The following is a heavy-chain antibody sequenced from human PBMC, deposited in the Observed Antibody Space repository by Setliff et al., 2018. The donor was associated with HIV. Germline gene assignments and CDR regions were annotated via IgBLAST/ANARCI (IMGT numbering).Heavy chain of an antibody. J-gene: IGHJ6*03. Sequence: PSETLFLTCTVSGGSMSSYYWSWIRQPPGKGLEWIGYIYYSGSTNYNPSLKSRVTISVDTSKDQFSLKLRSVTAADTAVYYCVRTYNDLENYYHHYYYMDVWGKGTTVTVSS. D-gene: IGHD1-1*01. CDR3: VRTYNDLENYYHHYYYMDV. V-gene: IGHV4-59*08. CDR1: GGSMSSYY. CDR2: IYYSGST.